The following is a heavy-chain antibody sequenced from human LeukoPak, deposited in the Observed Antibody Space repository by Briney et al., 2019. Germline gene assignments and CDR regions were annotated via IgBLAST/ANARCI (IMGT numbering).Heavy chain of an antibody. Sequence: GGSLRLSCAASGFTFSNAWMSWVRQAPGKGLEWVSAISGSGGSTYYADSVKGRFTISRDNSKSTVYLQMNSLRAEDTAVYYCAKGSGRYLGGYFDYWGQGTLVTVSS. V-gene: IGHV3-23*01. CDR3: AKGSGRYLGGYFDY. CDR1: GFTFSNAW. D-gene: IGHD3-10*01. CDR2: ISGSGGST. J-gene: IGHJ4*02.